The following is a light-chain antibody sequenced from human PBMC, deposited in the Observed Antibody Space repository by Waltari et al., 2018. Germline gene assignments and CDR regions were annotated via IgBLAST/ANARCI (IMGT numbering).Light chain of an antibody. CDR3: CSYESPNTWV. CDR2: EVR. J-gene: IGLJ2*01. Sequence: QSALTQPASVSGSPGQSITISCTGTSSDVGSFDLVSWYRHHPGKAPELIIYEVRKRPSGFSNRFSGSDPGNTASLTISGLQAEDEADYYCCSYESPNTWVFGGGTKLTVL. V-gene: IGLV2-23*02. CDR1: SSDVGSFDL.